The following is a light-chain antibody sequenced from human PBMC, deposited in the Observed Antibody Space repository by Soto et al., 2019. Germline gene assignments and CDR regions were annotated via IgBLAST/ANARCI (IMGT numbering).Light chain of an antibody. CDR3: QQYNNWPWT. CDR1: EIISET. V-gene: IGKV3-15*01. CDR2: GAS. Sequence: EIVITQSPATLPLSPGGRSTVSCMAIEIISETLSWSQQKPGQAPRLLIHGASTRATALPARFSGSGSGTDFTLTISSLQSEDFAVYYCQQYNNWPWTLGPGTKVDIK. J-gene: IGKJ1*01.